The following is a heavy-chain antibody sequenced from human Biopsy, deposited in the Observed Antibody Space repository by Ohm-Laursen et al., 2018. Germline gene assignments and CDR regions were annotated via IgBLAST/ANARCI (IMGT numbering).Heavy chain of an antibody. Sequence: GASVKVSCKASGYTFTGHSIHWMRQAPGQRLEWMGWVSPAGAITNYAQNLQGRVTMTTDTSTSTAYMELRSLRSDDTAVYYCARERGGYKRTDYWGQGILVIVSS. CDR2: VSPAGAIT. D-gene: IGHD5-24*01. V-gene: IGHV1-18*04. CDR3: ARERGGYKRTDY. J-gene: IGHJ4*02. CDR1: GYTFTGHS.